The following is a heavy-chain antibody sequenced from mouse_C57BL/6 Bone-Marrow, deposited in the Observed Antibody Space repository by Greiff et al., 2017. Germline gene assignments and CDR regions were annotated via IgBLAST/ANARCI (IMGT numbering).Heavy chain of an antibody. J-gene: IGHJ2*01. CDR1: GFTFSSYG. V-gene: IGHV5-6*01. CDR3: ARHVALVGYFDY. CDR2: ISSGGSYT. Sequence: VQLKESGGDLVKPGGSLKLSCAASGFTFSSYGMSWVRQTPDKRLEWVATISSGGSYTYYPDSVTVRFTISRDNAKNTLYLQMSSLKSEDTAMYYCARHVALVGYFDYWGQGTTLTVSS.